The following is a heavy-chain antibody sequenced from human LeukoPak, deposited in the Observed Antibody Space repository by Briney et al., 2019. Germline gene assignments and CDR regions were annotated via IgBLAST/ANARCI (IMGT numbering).Heavy chain of an antibody. CDR3: ARVSRSYSAFDI. D-gene: IGHD1-26*01. CDR1: GFTFSSYD. J-gene: IGHJ3*02. Sequence: GGSLRLPCAASGFTFSSYDMHWVRQVTGKGLEWVSAIDIAGNTYYPGSVKGRFTISRENAKYSLYLQMNSLRAGDTAVYYCARVSRSYSAFDIWGQGTMVTVSS. V-gene: IGHV3-13*04. CDR2: IDIAGNT.